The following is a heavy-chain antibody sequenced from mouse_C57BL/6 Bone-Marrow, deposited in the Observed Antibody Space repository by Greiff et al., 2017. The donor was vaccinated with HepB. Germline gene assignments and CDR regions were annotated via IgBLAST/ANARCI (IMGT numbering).Heavy chain of an antibody. V-gene: IGHV1-18*01. D-gene: IGHD1-1*02. Sequence: EVQLQQSGPELVKPGASVKIPCKASGYTFTDYNMDWVKQSHGKSLEWIGDINPNNGGTNYNQKFKGKATLTVDKSSSTAYMELRSLTSEDTAVYYCARRAMGYAMDYWGQGTSVTVSS. CDR2: INPNNGGT. J-gene: IGHJ4*01. CDR3: ARRAMGYAMDY. CDR1: GYTFTDYN.